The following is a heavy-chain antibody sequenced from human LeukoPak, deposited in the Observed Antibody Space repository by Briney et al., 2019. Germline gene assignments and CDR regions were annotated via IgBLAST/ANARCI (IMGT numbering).Heavy chain of an antibody. CDR1: GGSTSSYSYY. Sequence: SQTLSLTCTVSGGSTSSYSYYWGWIRQPPGEGLEWIGSMSHSGTTYYNPSLKGRVTMSVDTSKNQFSLRLSSVTAADTAMYHCARHTGIEVGGTVDYWGQGTLVTVSS. V-gene: IGHV4-39*01. D-gene: IGHD6-19*01. CDR2: MSHSGTT. J-gene: IGHJ4*02. CDR3: ARHTGIEVGGTVDY.